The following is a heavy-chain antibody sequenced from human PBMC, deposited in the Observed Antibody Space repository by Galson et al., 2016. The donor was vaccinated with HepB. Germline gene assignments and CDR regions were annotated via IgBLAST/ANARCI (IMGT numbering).Heavy chain of an antibody. D-gene: IGHD2-15*01. J-gene: IGHJ4*02. CDR2: ISGGNT. Sequence: SLRLSCAASGFTFSTYAMSWVRQAPGKGLEWVSLISGGNTYYADPVRGRFTISRDNSKNTLYLQMNSLRAEDTAVYYCARDLPLLGWGQGTLVTVSS. CDR1: GFTFSTYA. V-gene: IGHV3-23*01. CDR3: ARDLPLLG.